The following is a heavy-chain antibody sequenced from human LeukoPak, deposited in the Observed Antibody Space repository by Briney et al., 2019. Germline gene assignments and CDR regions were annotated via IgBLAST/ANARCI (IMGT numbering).Heavy chain of an antibody. V-gene: IGHV4-4*07. CDR1: DGSISSYY. CDR3: ARENYYDSSGLVGFDP. D-gene: IGHD3-22*01. J-gene: IGHJ5*02. Sequence: SETLSLTCTVSDGSISSYYWSWIRQPAGKGLEWIGRIYTSGSTNYNPSLKSRVTMSVDTSKNQFSLKLSSVTAADTAVYYCARENYYDSSGLVGFDPWGQGTLVTVSS. CDR2: IYTSGST.